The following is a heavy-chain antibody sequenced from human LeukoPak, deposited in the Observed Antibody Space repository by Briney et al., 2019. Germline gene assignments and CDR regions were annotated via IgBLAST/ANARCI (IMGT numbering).Heavy chain of an antibody. CDR2: INTNTGNP. J-gene: IGHJ4*02. V-gene: IGHV7-4-1*02. CDR3: ARGGSGIAAAGTKFDC. D-gene: IGHD6-13*01. Sequence: ASVKVSCKASGYTFTSYAMNWVRQAPGQGLEWMGWINTNTGNPTYAQGFTGRFVFSLDTSVSTAYLQISNLKAEDTAVYYCARGGSGIAAAGTKFDCWGQGTLVTVSS. CDR1: GYTFTSYA.